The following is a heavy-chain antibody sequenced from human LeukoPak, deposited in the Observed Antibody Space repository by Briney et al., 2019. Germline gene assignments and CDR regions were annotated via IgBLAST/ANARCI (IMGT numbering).Heavy chain of an antibody. Sequence: GGSLRLSCAASGFTFSDYYMSWIRQAPGKGLEWVSYISSSGSTIYYVDSVKGRFTISRDNAKNSLYLQMNSLRAEDTAVYYCARAGVGIVVVPAAIYPDYWGQGTLVTVSS. CDR1: GFTFSDYY. CDR3: ARAGVGIVVVPAAIYPDY. J-gene: IGHJ4*02. V-gene: IGHV3-11*01. CDR2: ISSSGSTI. D-gene: IGHD2-2*03.